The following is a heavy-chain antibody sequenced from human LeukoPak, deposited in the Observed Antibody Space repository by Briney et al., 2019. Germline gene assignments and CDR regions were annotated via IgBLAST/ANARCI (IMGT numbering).Heavy chain of an antibody. V-gene: IGHV4-4*02. CDR1: GGSIISSNW. Sequence: SETLSLTCAVSGGSIISSNWWSWVRQPPGKGLEWIGEIYHSGSTNYNPSLKSRVTISVDKSKNQFSLKLSSVTAADTAVYYCARVPPRGYESSGYYDYWGQGTLVTVSS. J-gene: IGHJ4*02. D-gene: IGHD3-22*01. CDR3: ARVPPRGYESSGYYDY. CDR2: IYHSGST.